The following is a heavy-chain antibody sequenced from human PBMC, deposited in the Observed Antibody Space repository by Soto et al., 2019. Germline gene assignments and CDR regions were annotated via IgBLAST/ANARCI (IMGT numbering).Heavy chain of an antibody. CDR1: GFTFSSYA. V-gene: IGHV3-23*01. Sequence: GGSLRLSCTASGFTFSSYAMSWVRQAPGKGLEWVSAISGSGGSTYYADSVKGRFTISRDNSKNTLYLQMNSLRAEDTAVYYCAEDTYYYDSSGYYFWGQGTLVTVSS. D-gene: IGHD3-22*01. J-gene: IGHJ4*02. CDR3: AEDTYYYDSSGYYF. CDR2: ISGSGGST.